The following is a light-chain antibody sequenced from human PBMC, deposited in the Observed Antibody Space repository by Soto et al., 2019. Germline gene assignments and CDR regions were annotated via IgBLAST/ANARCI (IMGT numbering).Light chain of an antibody. J-gene: IGKJ1*01. CDR1: QSVSSW. Sequence: DIQMTQSPSTLSASVGDRVTITCRASQSVSSWLAWYQQKPGKALKLLIYDASGLESGVPSRFSGSGSGTEFTLTISSLQPDDFATYYCQQYNSYSFGQGTKVDIK. V-gene: IGKV1-5*01. CDR2: DAS. CDR3: QQYNSYS.